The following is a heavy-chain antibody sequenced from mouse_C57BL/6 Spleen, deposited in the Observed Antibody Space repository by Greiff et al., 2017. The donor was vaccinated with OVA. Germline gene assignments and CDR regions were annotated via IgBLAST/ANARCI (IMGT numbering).Heavy chain of an antibody. V-gene: IGHV1-53*01. D-gene: IGHD1-1*01. Sequence: VKLQQPGTELVKPGASVKLSCKASGYTFTSYWMHWVKQRPGQGLEWIGNINPSNGGTNYNEKFKSKATLTVDKSSSTAYMQLSSLTSEDSAVYYCARSVAYYGSSDYFDYWGQGTTLTVSS. CDR3: ARSVAYYGSSDYFDY. CDR2: INPSNGGT. CDR1: GYTFTSYW. J-gene: IGHJ2*01.